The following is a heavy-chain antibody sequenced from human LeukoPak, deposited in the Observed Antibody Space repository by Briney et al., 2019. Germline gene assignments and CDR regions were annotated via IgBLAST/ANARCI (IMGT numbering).Heavy chain of an antibody. CDR2: ISNTGGST. V-gene: IGHV3-23*01. J-gene: IGHJ4*02. Sequence: PGGSLRLSCAASGFSFNTYAMSWVRQAPGKGLEWVSAISNTGGSTYYADSVKGRFTISRDKSKNTLSLQMNSLRAEDTAVYYCAKVESPYFDYWGQGTLVTVSS. CDR3: AKVESPYFDY. CDR1: GFSFNTYA.